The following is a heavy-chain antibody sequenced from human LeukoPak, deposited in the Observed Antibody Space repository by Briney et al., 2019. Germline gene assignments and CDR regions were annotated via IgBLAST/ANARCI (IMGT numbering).Heavy chain of an antibody. J-gene: IGHJ4*02. CDR2: INTNTGNP. D-gene: IGHD2-21*02. Sequence: ASVKVSCKAFGYTFTSYAMNWVRQAPGQGLEWMGWINTNTGNPTYAQGFTGRFVFSLDTSVSTAYLQISSLKAEDTAVYYCVIVVVTAPKWGQGTLVTVSS. V-gene: IGHV7-4-1*02. CDR1: GYTFTSYA. CDR3: VIVVVTAPK.